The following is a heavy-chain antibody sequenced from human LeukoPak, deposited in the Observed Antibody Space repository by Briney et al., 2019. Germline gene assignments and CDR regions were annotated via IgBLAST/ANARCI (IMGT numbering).Heavy chain of an antibody. CDR3: AKAHTAMVTVGAFDI. V-gene: IGHV3-23*01. J-gene: IGHJ3*02. CDR2: ISGSGGST. CDR1: GFTFSDYS. D-gene: IGHD5-18*01. Sequence: GGSLRLSCAASGFTFSDYSMNWVRQTPRKGLEWVSAISGSGGSTYYADSVKGRFTISRDNSKNTLYLQMNSLRAEDTAVYYCAKAHTAMVTVGAFDIWGQGTMVTVSS.